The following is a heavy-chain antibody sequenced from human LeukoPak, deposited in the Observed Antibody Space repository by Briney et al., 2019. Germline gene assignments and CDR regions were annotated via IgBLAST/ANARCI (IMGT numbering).Heavy chain of an antibody. D-gene: IGHD3-10*01. CDR2: IKQDGSEK. V-gene: IGHV3-7*01. CDR1: GFTFSSYW. Sequence: GGSLRLSCAASGFTFSSYWMTWVRQAPGKGLEWVANIKQDGSEKYYVDSVKGRFTISRDNAKNSLYLQMNSLRAEDTAVYYCARGSPYYYGSGSYYFDYWGQGTLVTVSS. J-gene: IGHJ4*02. CDR3: ARGSPYYYGSGSYYFDY.